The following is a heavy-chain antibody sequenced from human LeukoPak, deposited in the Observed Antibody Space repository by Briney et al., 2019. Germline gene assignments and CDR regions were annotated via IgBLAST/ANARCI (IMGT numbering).Heavy chain of an antibody. Sequence: SETLSLTCTVSGGSLSSYYWSWLRQPPGKGLEWIGYIYYSGSTNYNPPLKSRVTISVDTSKNQFSLKLSSVTAADTAVYYCARVGVTMVRGPHFRYYFDYWGQGTLVTVSS. J-gene: IGHJ4*02. CDR2: IYYSGST. D-gene: IGHD3-10*01. CDR3: ARVGVTMVRGPHFRYYFDY. V-gene: IGHV4-59*01. CDR1: GGSLSSYY.